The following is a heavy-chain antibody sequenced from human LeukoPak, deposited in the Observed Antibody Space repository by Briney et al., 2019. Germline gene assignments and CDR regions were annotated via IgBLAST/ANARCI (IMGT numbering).Heavy chain of an antibody. CDR2: ISHHGVS. CDR3: ARGLVGLHLMDV. J-gene: IGHJ6*02. CDR1: GESFICHD. V-gene: IGHV4-34*01. D-gene: IGHD3/OR15-3a*01. Sequence: PSETLSLTCAAYGESFICHDWTWIRQSPGKWLEWIGDISHHGVSNHNPSLKSRVTILRDTSKNQLSLKLNSVTAADTGVYYGARGLVGLHLMDVWGHGTTVSVSS.